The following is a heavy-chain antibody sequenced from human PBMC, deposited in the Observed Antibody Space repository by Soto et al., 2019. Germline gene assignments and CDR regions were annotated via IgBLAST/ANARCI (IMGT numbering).Heavy chain of an antibody. Sequence: AASVKGSCKASGYTFTSYAMHWVRQAPGQRLEWMGWINAGDGNTKYSQKFQGRVTITWDTSASTAYMELSSLRSEDTAVYYCARDRIHSGYDEWGQGTLVSVSS. CDR2: INAGDGNT. D-gene: IGHD5-12*01. J-gene: IGHJ4*02. V-gene: IGHV1-3*01. CDR3: ARDRIHSGYDE. CDR1: GYTFTSYA.